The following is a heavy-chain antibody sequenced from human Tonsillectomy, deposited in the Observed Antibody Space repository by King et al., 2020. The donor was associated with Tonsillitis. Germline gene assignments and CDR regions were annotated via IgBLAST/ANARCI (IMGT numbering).Heavy chain of an antibody. CDR2: ISSIGSTI. Sequence: VQLVESGGGLVQPGGSLRLSCAASGFTFSSYEMNWVRQAPGKGREWVSYISSIGSTIYYTDSVKGRFTISRDNAKNSRYLQMNSLRAEDTAVYYCARISTTSSLAFDIWGQGTMVTVSS. D-gene: IGHD2-2*01. CDR1: GFTFSSYE. V-gene: IGHV3-48*03. CDR3: ARISTTSSLAFDI. J-gene: IGHJ3*02.